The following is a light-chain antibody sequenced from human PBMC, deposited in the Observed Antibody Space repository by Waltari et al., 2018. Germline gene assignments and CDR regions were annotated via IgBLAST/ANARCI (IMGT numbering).Light chain of an antibody. V-gene: IGLV1-51*02. CDR3: GTWDSSLSGAV. J-gene: IGLJ7*01. CDR2: EDN. Sequence: QSVLTQPPSVSAAPGQRVTISCSGGRSNIGNNYVSWYRQFPGTAPKLLIYEDNERPSGVPGRFSGSKSGTSATLDSTGLQAGDEADYDCGTWDSSLSGAVFGGGTHLTVL. CDR1: RSNIGNNY.